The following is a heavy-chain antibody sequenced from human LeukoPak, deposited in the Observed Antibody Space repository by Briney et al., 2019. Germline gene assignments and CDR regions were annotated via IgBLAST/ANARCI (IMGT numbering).Heavy chain of an antibody. V-gene: IGHV3-48*04. CDR2: ISSSSSTI. CDR1: GFTFSSYS. Sequence: GGSLRLSCAASGFTFSSYSMHWVRQAPGKGLEWVSYISSSSSTIYYADSVKGRFTISRDNAKNSLYLQMNSLRAEDTAVYYCAKDFGYYDSSGYRHGAFDIWGQGTMVTVSS. J-gene: IGHJ3*02. D-gene: IGHD3-22*01. CDR3: AKDFGYYDSSGYRHGAFDI.